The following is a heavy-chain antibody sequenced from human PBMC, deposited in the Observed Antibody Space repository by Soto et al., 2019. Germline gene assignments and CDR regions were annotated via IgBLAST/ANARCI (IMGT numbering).Heavy chain of an antibody. D-gene: IGHD6-19*01. CDR1: GGSISSYY. V-gene: IGHV4-59*01. CDR3: ARDLSSSGSNWFDP. J-gene: IGHJ5*02. CDR2: IYCSGST. Sequence: SETLSLTCTVSGGSISSYYWSWIRQPPGKGLEWIGYIYCSGSTNYNPSLKSRVTISVDTSKNQFSLKLSSVTAADTAVYYCARDLSSSGSNWFDPWGQGTLVTVSS.